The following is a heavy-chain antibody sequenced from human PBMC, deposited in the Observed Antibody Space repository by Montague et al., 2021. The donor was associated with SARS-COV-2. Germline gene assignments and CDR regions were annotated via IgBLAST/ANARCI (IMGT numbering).Heavy chain of an antibody. D-gene: IGHD3-3*01. CDR3: AKDSYYDFWSGYSPGENWFDP. Sequence: SLRLSCAAPGFTFGDYAMHWVRQAPGKGPEWVSGISWNSGSIGYADSVKGRFTISRDNAKNSLYLQMNSLRAEDTALYYCAKDSYYDFWSGYSPGENWFDPWGQGTLVTVPS. CDR2: ISWNSGSI. CDR1: GFTFGDYA. J-gene: IGHJ5*02. V-gene: IGHV3-9*01.